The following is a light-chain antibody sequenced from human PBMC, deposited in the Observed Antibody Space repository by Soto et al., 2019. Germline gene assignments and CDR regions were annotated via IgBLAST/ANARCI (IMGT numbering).Light chain of an antibody. Sequence: EILLMQSPDTLSLSPGQRATLSCRASQSVSKNYLAWYQQKLGQAPRLLIYGASSRVAGVPDRFSGSGSGTDFTLTVSRLEPEDFAVYYCQQYGDTPVTFGQGTKVEL. CDR1: QSVSKNY. J-gene: IGKJ1*01. V-gene: IGKV3-20*01. CDR3: QQYGDTPVT. CDR2: GAS.